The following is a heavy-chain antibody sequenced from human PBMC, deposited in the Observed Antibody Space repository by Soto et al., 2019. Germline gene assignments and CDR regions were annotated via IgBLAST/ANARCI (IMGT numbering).Heavy chain of an antibody. D-gene: IGHD4-17*01. CDR1: GGSISSGDYY. V-gene: IGHV4-30-4*01. CDR3: ATFRGMTTATTERYFDY. CDR2: IYYSGST. J-gene: IGHJ4*02. Sequence: SSETLSLTCTVSGGSISSGDYYWSWIRQPPGKGLEWIGYIYYSGSTYYNPSLKSRVVISVDTSKNQFSLKLSSVTAADAAVYYCATFRGMTTATTERYFDYWGQGTLVTVSS.